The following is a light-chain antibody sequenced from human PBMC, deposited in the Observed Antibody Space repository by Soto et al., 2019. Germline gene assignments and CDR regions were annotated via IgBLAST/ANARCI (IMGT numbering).Light chain of an antibody. CDR1: QSISSW. CDR2: DSS. J-gene: IGKJ1*01. CDR3: QQYNSYRWT. V-gene: IGKV1-5*01. Sequence: DIPMTQSPSTLSASVGDRVTITCRASQSISSWLAWYQQKPWKAPKLLIYDSSSLESGVPSRFSGSGSGTEFTLTISSLQPDDFATYYCQQYNSYRWTFGQGTKVEIK.